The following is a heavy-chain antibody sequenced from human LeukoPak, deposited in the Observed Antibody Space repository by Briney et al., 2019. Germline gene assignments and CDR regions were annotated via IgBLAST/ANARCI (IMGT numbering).Heavy chain of an antibody. D-gene: IGHD6-13*01. Sequence: GGSLRLSCAASGFTFSDYYMSWIRQAPGKGLEWVSYISRNSYTNYADSVKGRFTISRDNAKNSLYLQMASLRAEDTAVYYCAKMGIAAVGAYYFDYWGQGTLVAVSS. V-gene: IGHV3-11*06. J-gene: IGHJ4*02. CDR3: AKMGIAAVGAYYFDY. CDR2: ISRNSYT. CDR1: GFTFSDYY.